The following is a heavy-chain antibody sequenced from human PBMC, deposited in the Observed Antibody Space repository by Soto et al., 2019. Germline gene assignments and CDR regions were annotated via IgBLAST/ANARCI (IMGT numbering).Heavy chain of an antibody. D-gene: IGHD2-15*01. CDR2: ISYDGSNK. CDR1: VFTFSIYG. V-gene: IGHV3-30*18. CDR3: AKVPLGYCSGGSCYYRGPFDY. J-gene: IGHJ4*02. Sequence: RGSLRLSCASSVFTFSIYGMHWVGQAPGKGLARVAVISYDGSNKYYADSVKGRFTISRDNSKNTLYLQMNSLRAEDTAVYYCAKVPLGYCSGGSCYYRGPFDYWGQGTMVTVSS.